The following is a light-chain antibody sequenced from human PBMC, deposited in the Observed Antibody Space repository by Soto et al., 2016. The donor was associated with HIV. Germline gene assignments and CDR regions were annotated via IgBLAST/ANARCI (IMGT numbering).Light chain of an antibody. J-gene: IGKJ2*01. Sequence: DIQMTQSPSTLSGSVGDRVTITCRATQNIQSWLAWLQQKPGKAPKLLVVQASKLHSGVSVRFRGSGSGTEFTLTITSLQPDDFATYYCQQYTSYPVTFGQGTKLEIK. CDR3: QQYTSYPVT. CDR2: QAS. CDR1: QNIQSW. V-gene: IGKV1-5*03.